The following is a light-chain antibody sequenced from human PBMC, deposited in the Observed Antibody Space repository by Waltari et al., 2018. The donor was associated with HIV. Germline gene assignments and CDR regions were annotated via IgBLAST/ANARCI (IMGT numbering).Light chain of an antibody. CDR2: RNN. CDR3: AAWDDTLTVV. J-gene: IGLJ2*01. CDR1: SSNIGTNY. V-gene: IGLV1-47*01. Sequence: QSVLTQPPSASGTPGQSVTISCSGTSSNIGTNYVYGYQQFPGTAPKLLIYRNNERPSGVPDRFSGSKSGTSASLDISGLRSDDEAEYYCAAWDDTLTVVFGGGTKLTVL.